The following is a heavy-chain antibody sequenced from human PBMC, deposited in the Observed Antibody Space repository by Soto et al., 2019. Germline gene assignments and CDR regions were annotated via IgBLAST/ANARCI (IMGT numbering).Heavy chain of an antibody. D-gene: IGHD1-26*01. CDR2: IFYSGFT. V-gene: IGHV4-39*01. J-gene: IGHJ4*02. CDR3: ARHGPGGSYSDY. Sequence: SETLSLTCTVSGHSISSSNYYWGWIRQPPGKGLEWIGSIFYSGFTYDNPSLKSRVTMSVDTSKNQFSLKLSSVTAADTAVYYCARHGPGGSYSDYWGQGTLVTVSS. CDR1: GHSISSSNYY.